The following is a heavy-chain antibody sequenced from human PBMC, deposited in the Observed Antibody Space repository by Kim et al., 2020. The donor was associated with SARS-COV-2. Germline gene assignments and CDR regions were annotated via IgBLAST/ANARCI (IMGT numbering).Heavy chain of an antibody. J-gene: IGHJ3*02. CDR3: ATSTTVTTSLLTAFDI. Sequence: ASVKVSCKVSAFALSEMSMHWVRQAPGKGLEWMGGFDPENAETIYAERLQGRVALTEDTSTDTAFMELSSLRPEDAAVYYCATSTTVTTSLLTAFDIWGQ. D-gene: IGHD4-17*01. V-gene: IGHV1-24*01. CDR1: AFALSEMS. CDR2: FDPENAET.